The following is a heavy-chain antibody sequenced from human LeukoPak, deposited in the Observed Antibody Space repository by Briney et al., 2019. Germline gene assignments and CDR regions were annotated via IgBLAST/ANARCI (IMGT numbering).Heavy chain of an antibody. V-gene: IGHV3-74*01. J-gene: IGHJ5*02. D-gene: IGHD5-12*01. CDR2: IHDDGSST. Sequence: PGGCLRLSCAASGFTFSSYWMHWVRQAPGKGLVWVSRIHDDGSSTSYADSVKGRFTISRDTAKSTLYLQMNSLRSEDTAVYYCVRGSRGPDTWGQGTLVTVSS. CDR1: GFTFSSYW. CDR3: VRGSRGPDT.